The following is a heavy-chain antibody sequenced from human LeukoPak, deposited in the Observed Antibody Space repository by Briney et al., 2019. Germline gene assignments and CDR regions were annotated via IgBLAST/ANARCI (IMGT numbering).Heavy chain of an antibody. CDR2: IYYSGST. CDR1: GGSISSYY. Sequence: PSETLSLTCTVSGGSISSYYWSWIRQPPGKGLEWIGYIYYSGSTNYNPSPKSRVTISVDTSKNQFSLKLSSVTAADTAVYYCARHYMVRGVIEWGQGTLVTVSS. D-gene: IGHD3-10*01. J-gene: IGHJ4*02. V-gene: IGHV4-59*08. CDR3: ARHYMVRGVIE.